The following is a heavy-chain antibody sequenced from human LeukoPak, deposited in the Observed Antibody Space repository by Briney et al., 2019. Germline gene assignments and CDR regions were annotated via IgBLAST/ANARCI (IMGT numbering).Heavy chain of an antibody. CDR3: ARGLRAVADSYYYYGMDV. CDR2: INHSGST. D-gene: IGHD6-19*01. V-gene: IGHV4-34*01. CDR1: GGSFSGYY. J-gene: IGHJ6*02. Sequence: SETLSLTCAVYGGSFSGYYWSWIRQPPGKGLEWIGEINHSGSTNYNPSLKSRVTISVDTSKNQFSLKLGSVTAADTAVYYCARGLRAVADSYYYYGMDVWGQGTTVTVSS.